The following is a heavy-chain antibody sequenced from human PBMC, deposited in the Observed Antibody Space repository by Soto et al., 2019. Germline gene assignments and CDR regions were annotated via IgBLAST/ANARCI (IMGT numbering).Heavy chain of an antibody. D-gene: IGHD4-17*01. J-gene: IGHJ4*02. CDR1: GFTFSSYW. CDR3: ARGQNFMTTVLTGYYFDY. V-gene: IGHV3-7*03. CDR2: IKEDGSEK. Sequence: EVHLVESGGGLVQPGGSLRLSCAVSGFTFSSYWMSWVRQAPGKGLEWVASIKEDGSEKYYVDSVKGRFTISRDDAKNSLFLQMNSLRAEDTAVFYCARGQNFMTTVLTGYYFDYWGQGALVTVSS.